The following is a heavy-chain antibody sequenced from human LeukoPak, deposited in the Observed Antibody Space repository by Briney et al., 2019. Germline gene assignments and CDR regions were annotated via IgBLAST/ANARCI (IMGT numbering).Heavy chain of an antibody. D-gene: IGHD2-2*01. J-gene: IGHJ3*02. Sequence: GGSLRLSCAASGFTLSSYAMSWVRQAPGKGLEWVSAISGSGGSTYYADSVKGRFTISRDNSKNTLYLQMNSLRAEDTAVYYCAKAGYCSSTSCYYDAFDIWGQGTMVTVSS. CDR1: GFTLSSYA. V-gene: IGHV3-23*01. CDR3: AKAGYCSSTSCYYDAFDI. CDR2: ISGSGGST.